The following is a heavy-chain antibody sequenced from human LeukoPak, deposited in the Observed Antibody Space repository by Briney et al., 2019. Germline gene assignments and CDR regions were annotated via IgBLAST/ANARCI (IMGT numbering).Heavy chain of an antibody. V-gene: IGHV3-9*01. CDR2: ISWNSGSI. J-gene: IGHJ6*02. Sequence: GGSLRLSCAASGFTFNDYAMHWVRQAPGKGLEWVSGISWNSGSIGYADSVKGRFTVSRDNAKNSLYLQMNSLRAEDTAFYYCAKSPEYGDGYYYYYGMDVWGQGTTVTVSS. CDR1: GFTFNDYA. CDR3: AKSPEYGDGYYYYYGMDV. D-gene: IGHD4-17*01.